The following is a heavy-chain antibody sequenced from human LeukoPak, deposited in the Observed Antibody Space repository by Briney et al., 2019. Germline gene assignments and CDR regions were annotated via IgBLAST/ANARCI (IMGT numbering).Heavy chain of an antibody. D-gene: IGHD1-26*01. CDR3: ASGSYYFDY. Sequence: ASVKVSCKASGGTFSSYAISWVRQAPGQGLEWMGWISAYNGNTNYAQKLQGRVTMTTDTSTSTAYMELRSLRSDDAAVYYCASGSYYFDYWGQGTLVTVSS. CDR2: ISAYNGNT. CDR1: GGTFSSYA. J-gene: IGHJ4*02. V-gene: IGHV1-18*01.